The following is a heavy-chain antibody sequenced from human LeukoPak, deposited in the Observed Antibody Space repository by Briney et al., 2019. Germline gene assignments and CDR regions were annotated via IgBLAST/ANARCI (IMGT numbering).Heavy chain of an antibody. V-gene: IGHV3-11*04. Sequence: GGSLRLSCAASGFTFSDYYMSWIRQAPGKGLEWVSYISSSGSTIYYADSVKGRFTISRGNAKNSLYLQMNSLRAEDTAVYYCARVWGYCSGGTCYSIPFDYWGQGTLVTVSS. J-gene: IGHJ4*02. D-gene: IGHD2-15*01. CDR1: GFTFSDYY. CDR2: ISSSGSTI. CDR3: ARVWGYCSGGTCYSIPFDY.